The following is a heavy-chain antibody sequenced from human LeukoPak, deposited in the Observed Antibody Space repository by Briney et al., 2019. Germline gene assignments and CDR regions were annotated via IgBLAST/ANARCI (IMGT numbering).Heavy chain of an antibody. J-gene: IGHJ6*02. D-gene: IGHD5-18*01. Sequence: SETLSLTCTVSGGSISSYYWSWIRQPPGKGLEWIGYIYHSGSTNYNPSLKSRVTISVDTSKNQFSLKLSSVTAADTAVYYCARMEDTVSYYYGMDVWGQGTTVTVSS. CDR1: GGSISSYY. CDR2: IYHSGST. V-gene: IGHV4-59*08. CDR3: ARMEDTVSYYYGMDV.